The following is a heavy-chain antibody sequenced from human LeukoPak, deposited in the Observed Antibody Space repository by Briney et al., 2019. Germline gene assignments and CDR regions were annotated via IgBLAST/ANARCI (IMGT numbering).Heavy chain of an antibody. CDR2: ISGSGGST. CDR3: AKLAKYFYGSETYYFFEH. Sequence: GGSLRLSCAASGFTFSSYDMSWVRQAPGKGLEWVSAISGSGGSTYYADSVKGRFTISRDNSKNTLYLQMNSLRAEDTAVYYCAKLAKYFYGSETYYFFEHWGQGTPVTASS. J-gene: IGHJ4*02. V-gene: IGHV3-23*01. D-gene: IGHD3-10*01. CDR1: GFTFSSYD.